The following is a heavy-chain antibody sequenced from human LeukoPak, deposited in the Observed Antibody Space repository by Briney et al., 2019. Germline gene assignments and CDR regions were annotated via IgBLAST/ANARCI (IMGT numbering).Heavy chain of an antibody. CDR1: GFSFSFYG. V-gene: IGHV3-23*01. Sequence: GGSLRLSCAASGFSFSFYGMGWVRQAPGKGLEWVSSITQSGGDTYLADSVKGRLTISRDNSENTLYLQMNSLRGEYTAVYYCARDGYSGSYYRLYYFFMDVWGKGTTVTISS. J-gene: IGHJ6*03. CDR2: ITQSGGDT. D-gene: IGHD1-26*01. CDR3: ARDGYSGSYYRLYYFFMDV.